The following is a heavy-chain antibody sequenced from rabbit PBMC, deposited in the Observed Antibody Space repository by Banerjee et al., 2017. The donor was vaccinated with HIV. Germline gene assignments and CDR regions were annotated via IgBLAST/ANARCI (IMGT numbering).Heavy chain of an antibody. J-gene: IGHJ4*01. D-gene: IGHD6-1*01. CDR2: ISAGGSGSI. CDR1: GISFSSAS. V-gene: IGHV1S45*01. CDR3: ARANDGGYNYEAYFNL. Sequence: QQQLVESGGGLVQPEGSLTLTCTASGISFSSASMSWVRQAPGKGLEWIAYISAGGSGSIYYTSWAKGRFTISKTSSTTVTLQMTSLTAADTATYFCARANDGGYNYEAYFNLWGPGTLVTVS.